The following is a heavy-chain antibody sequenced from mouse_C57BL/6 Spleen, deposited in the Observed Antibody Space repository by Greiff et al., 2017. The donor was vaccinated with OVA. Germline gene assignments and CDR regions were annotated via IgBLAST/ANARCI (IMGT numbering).Heavy chain of an antibody. CDR3: ARGGYSNYGAY. CDR1: GYTFTSYW. J-gene: IGHJ3*01. Sequence: QVQLQQSGAELVKPGASVKLSCKASGYTFTSYWMQWVKQRPGQGLEWIGEIDPSDSYTNYNQKFKGKATLTVDTSSSTAYMQLSSLTSEDSAVYYCARGGYSNYGAYWGQGTLVTVSA. CDR2: IDPSDSYT. D-gene: IGHD2-5*01. V-gene: IGHV1-50*01.